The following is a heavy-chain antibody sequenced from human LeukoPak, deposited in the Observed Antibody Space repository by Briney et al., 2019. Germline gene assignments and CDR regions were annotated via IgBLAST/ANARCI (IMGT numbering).Heavy chain of an antibody. Sequence: GGSLRLPCATSGFNFSHYPMHWVRQAPGKGLEWVVVISSDGRNKYYADSVKGRLTVSRDNSKNTLYLQMNSLRPEDTSVFFCARGAYSGYPLGFYFDSWGQGILVTVSS. CDR3: ARGAYSGYPLGFYFDS. CDR1: GFNFSHYP. CDR2: ISSDGRNK. V-gene: IGHV3-30*04. J-gene: IGHJ4*02. D-gene: IGHD6-25*01.